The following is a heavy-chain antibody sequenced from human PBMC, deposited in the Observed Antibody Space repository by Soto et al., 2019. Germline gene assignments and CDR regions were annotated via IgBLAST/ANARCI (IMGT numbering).Heavy chain of an antibody. CDR2: ISGSGGST. Sequence: GGSLRLSCAASGFTFSSYAMSWVRQAPGKGLEWASAISGSGGSTYYADSVKGRFTISRDNSKNTLYLQMNSLRAEDTAVYYCAKEYIGVVAASPLDYWGQGTLVTVSS. CDR3: AKEYIGVVAASPLDY. J-gene: IGHJ4*02. CDR1: GFTFSSYA. V-gene: IGHV3-23*01. D-gene: IGHD2-15*01.